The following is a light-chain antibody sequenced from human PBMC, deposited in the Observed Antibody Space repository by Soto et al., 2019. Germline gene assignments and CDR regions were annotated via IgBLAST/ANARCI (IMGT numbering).Light chain of an antibody. CDR3: QQLITYPQT. V-gene: IGKV1-5*01. J-gene: IGKJ1*01. CDR2: GAS. Sequence: PTAQSASTLSAYVGDRVTITCRASQSISSCLAWYQQKPGKAPKLLIYGASTLQSGVPSRFSGSGSGTEFALAISSLQPEDFATYYCQQLITYPQTFGQGTKVDI. CDR1: QSISSC.